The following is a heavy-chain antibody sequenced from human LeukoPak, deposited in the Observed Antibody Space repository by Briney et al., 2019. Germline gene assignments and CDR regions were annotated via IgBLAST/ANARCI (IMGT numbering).Heavy chain of an antibody. J-gene: IGHJ4*02. CDR3: AKDFEGRLQPLDY. CDR1: GFTFSSYT. CDR2: ITTSDGNT. Sequence: PGGSLRLSCAASGFTFSSYTMSWVRQAPGKGLEWVSTITTSDGNTYYADSVKGRFTVSRDNSKNTLFLQMNSLRAEDTAVYYCAKDFEGRLQPLDYWGQGTLVTVSS. V-gene: IGHV3-23*01. D-gene: IGHD5-24*01.